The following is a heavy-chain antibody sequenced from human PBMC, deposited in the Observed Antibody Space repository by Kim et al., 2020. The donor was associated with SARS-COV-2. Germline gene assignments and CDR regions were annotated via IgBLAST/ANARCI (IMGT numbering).Heavy chain of an antibody. J-gene: IGHJ4*02. D-gene: IGHD3-9*01. Sequence: TNYNPSLRSRVTISVDTSKNQFSLKLSSVTAADTAVYYCARAPGIRYFPHWGQGTLVTVSS. CDR3: ARAPGIRYFPH. CDR2: T. V-gene: IGHV4-34*01.